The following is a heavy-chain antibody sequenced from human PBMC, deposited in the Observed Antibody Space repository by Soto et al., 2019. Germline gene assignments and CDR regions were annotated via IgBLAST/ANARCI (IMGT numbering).Heavy chain of an antibody. D-gene: IGHD6-6*01. Sequence: EVQLVESGGGLVKPGGSLRLSCAASGFTFSSYSMNWVRQAPGKGLEWVSSISNSSSYIYYADSVKGRFTISRDNAKNSLYLQMNSLRAEDTAVYYCARGHATESIAARPIYYYGMDVWGQGTTVTVSS. J-gene: IGHJ6*02. CDR3: ARGHATESIAARPIYYYGMDV. CDR2: ISNSSSYI. V-gene: IGHV3-21*01. CDR1: GFTFSSYS.